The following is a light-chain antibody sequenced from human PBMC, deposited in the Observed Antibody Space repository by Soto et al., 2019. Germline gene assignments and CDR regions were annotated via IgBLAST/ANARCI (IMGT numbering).Light chain of an antibody. CDR2: DTS. J-gene: IGKJ1*01. Sequence: EVVMTQSPATLSVSPGEGVTLSCRASQGIGDTLAWYQHKPGQTPRLLIYDTSTRATGVPARFSGSRSGTDFTLTISSLEPEDSAVYYCQQRSNWPPWTFGQGTKVDI. CDR3: QQRSNWPPWT. V-gene: IGKV3-11*01. CDR1: QGIGDT.